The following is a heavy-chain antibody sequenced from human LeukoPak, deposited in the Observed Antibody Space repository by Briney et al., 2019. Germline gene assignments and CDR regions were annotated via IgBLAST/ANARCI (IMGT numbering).Heavy chain of an antibody. CDR3: ARPNWYDARLGAFHI. D-gene: IGHD1-1*01. Sequence: SETLSLTCTVSSGSISTYYWSWIRQPPGKGLEWIGYIYYSGSTTYNPSLKSRVTISLDTSKNQFSLKVNSVTAADTAVYFCARPNWYDARLGAFHIWGRGTLVTVSS. CDR2: IYYSGST. V-gene: IGHV4-59*12. CDR1: SGSISTYY. J-gene: IGHJ3*02.